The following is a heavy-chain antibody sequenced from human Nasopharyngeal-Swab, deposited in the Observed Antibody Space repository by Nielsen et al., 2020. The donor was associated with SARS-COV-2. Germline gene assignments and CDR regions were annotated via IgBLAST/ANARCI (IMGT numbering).Heavy chain of an antibody. V-gene: IGHV3-11*01. Sequence: GESLKISCEVSGFTFSDYYMSWLRQAPGKGLEWISHISSSGSSIYYADSVKGRFTIPRDNAKNSVYLQMNSLRGEDTAVYYCARGYTGWGYWGQGTLVIVSS. CDR2: ISSSGSSI. D-gene: IGHD1-26*01. CDR1: GFTFSDYY. CDR3: ARGYTGWGY. J-gene: IGHJ4*02.